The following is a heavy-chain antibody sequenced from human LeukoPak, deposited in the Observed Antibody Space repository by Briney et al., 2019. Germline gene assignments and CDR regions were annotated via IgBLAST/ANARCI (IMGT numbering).Heavy chain of an antibody. CDR1: GYTFSIYG. D-gene: IGHD3-3*01. Sequence: ASVKVSCKASGYTFSIYGITWVRQAPGQGLEWMGWISAYNGNTNYAQKLQGRVTMTTDTSTSTAYMELRSLRSDDTAVYYCAREAGITIFGVVNPVDWFDPWGQGTLVTVSS. V-gene: IGHV1-18*01. CDR2: ISAYNGNT. CDR3: AREAGITIFGVVNPVDWFDP. J-gene: IGHJ5*02.